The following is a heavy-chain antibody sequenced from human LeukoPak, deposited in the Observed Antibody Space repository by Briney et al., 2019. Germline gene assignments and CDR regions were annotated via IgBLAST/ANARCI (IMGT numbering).Heavy chain of an antibody. Sequence: NPSETLSLTCTVSGGSISSYYWSWIRQPPGKGLEWIGYIYYSGSTNYNPSLKSRVTISVDTSKNQFSLKLTSVTAADTAVYYCARYFSRGEPAVWGQGTLVTVSS. D-gene: IGHD2-2*01. J-gene: IGHJ4*02. CDR3: ARYFSRGEPAV. CDR2: IYYSGST. V-gene: IGHV4-59*01. CDR1: GGSISSYY.